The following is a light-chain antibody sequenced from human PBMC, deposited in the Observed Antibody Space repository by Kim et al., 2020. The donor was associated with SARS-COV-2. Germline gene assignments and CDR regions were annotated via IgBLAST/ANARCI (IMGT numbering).Light chain of an antibody. CDR2: AAS. CDR1: QGINNY. V-gene: IGKV1-16*01. Sequence: SASVGARVTVTCRASQGINNYLAWFQQKPGKAPKSLIGAASSLQSGVPSRFSGRGSGTVFTLTIGSLQPEDSATYFCQQYYSYPYTFGQGTKLEI. J-gene: IGKJ2*01. CDR3: QQYYSYPYT.